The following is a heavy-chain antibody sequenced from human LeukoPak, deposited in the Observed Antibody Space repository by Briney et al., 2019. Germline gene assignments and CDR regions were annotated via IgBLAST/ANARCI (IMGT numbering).Heavy chain of an antibody. CDR2: ISSSSSYI. D-gene: IGHD2-2*02. V-gene: IGHV3-21*01. J-gene: IGHJ6*02. CDR1: GFTFSSYS. Sequence: PGGSLRLSCAASGFTFSSYSMNWVRQAPGKGLEWVSSISSSSSYIYYADSVKGRFTISRDNAKNSLYLQMNSLRAEDTAVYYCARSGLGYCSSTSCYTDYYYGMDVWGQGTTVTVSS. CDR3: ARSGLGYCSSTSCYTDYYYGMDV.